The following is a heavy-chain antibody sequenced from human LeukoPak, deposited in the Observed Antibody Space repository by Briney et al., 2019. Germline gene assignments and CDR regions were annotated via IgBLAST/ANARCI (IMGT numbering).Heavy chain of an antibody. D-gene: IGHD7-27*01. J-gene: IGHJ5*02. V-gene: IGHV3-66*02. Sequence: GGSLRLSCAASGFIVSNNHMSWVSQAPGKGLEWVSLTYTDTSAYYADSVKGRFTISRDNSKNTLNLQMNSLRVEDTAVYYCARESWGPVGPWGQATLVTVSS. CDR3: ARESWGPVGP. CDR1: GFIVSNNH. CDR2: TYTDTSA.